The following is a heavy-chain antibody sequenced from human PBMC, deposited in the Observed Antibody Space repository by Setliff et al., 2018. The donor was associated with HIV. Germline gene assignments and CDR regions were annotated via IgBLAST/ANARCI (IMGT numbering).Heavy chain of an antibody. CDR2: INHSGST. CDR1: GGSFSGYY. CDR3: AGGIVVVPAAMHYYMDV. J-gene: IGHJ6*03. Sequence: SETLSLTCAVYGGSFSGYYWSWIRQPPGKGLEWIGEINHSGSTNYNPSLKSRVTISVDTSKNQFSLKLSSVTAADTPVYYCAGGIVVVPAAMHYYMDVWGKGTTVTVSS. D-gene: IGHD2-2*01. V-gene: IGHV4-34*01.